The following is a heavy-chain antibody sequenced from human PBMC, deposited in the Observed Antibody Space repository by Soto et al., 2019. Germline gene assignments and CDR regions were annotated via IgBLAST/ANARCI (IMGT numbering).Heavy chain of an antibody. CDR3: ARHGMEQWLPCWFDP. J-gene: IGHJ5*02. CDR2: IYYSGST. V-gene: IGHV4-31*03. Sequence: PSETLSLTCTVSGGSISSGGYYWSWIRQHPGKGLEWIGYIYYSGSTYYNPSLKSRVTISVDTSKNQFSLKLSSVTAADTAVYYCARHGMEQWLPCWFDPWGQGTLVTVSS. D-gene: IGHD6-19*01. CDR1: GGSISSGGYY.